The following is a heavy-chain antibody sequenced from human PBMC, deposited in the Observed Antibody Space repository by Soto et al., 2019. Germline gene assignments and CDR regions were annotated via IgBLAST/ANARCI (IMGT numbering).Heavy chain of an antibody. Sequence: EVQLVESGGGLVKPGGSLRLSCAASGFTFGTYTMNWVRQAPGKGLEWVSSFGTTSSYIYYADFVRGRFTIARDNARDSLYLQMSSLRAEHTAVYYCARVMCGDCSTYYYYSMDVCGQGTTVTVSS. V-gene: IGHV3-21*01. CDR2: FGTTSSYI. J-gene: IGHJ6*02. CDR1: GFTFGTYT. D-gene: IGHD2-21*02. CDR3: ARVMCGDCSTYYYYSMDV.